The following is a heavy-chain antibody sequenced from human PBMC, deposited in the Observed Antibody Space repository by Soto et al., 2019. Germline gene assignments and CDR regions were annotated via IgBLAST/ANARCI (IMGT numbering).Heavy chain of an antibody. CDR3: AKGSTYDYVWGSYRPYFDY. D-gene: IGHD3-16*02. CDR1: GFTFSSYA. CDR2: ISGSGGST. J-gene: IGHJ4*02. V-gene: IGHV3-23*01. Sequence: PGGSLRLSCAASGFTFSSYAMSWVRQAPGKGLEWVSAISGSGGSTYYADSVKGRFTISRDNSKNTLYLQMNSLRAEDTAVYYCAKGSTYDYVWGSYRPYFDYWGQGTLVTVSS.